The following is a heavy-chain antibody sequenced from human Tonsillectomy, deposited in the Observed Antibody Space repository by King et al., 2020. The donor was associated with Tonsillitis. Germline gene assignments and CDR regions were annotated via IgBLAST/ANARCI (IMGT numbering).Heavy chain of an antibody. J-gene: IGHJ3*02. V-gene: IGHV4-59*08. Sequence: VQLQESGPRLVKPSETLSLTCTVSGGSINSDHWGWIRQPPGKGLEWIGNIYYTGGSTKYNSSLQSRVTISIDTSRKQFSLKVRSGTAADTAVYFFARHIYALGSRIWGQGTMVTVSS. D-gene: IGHD3-10*01. CDR2: IYYTGGST. CDR3: ARHIYALGSRI. CDR1: GGSINSDH.